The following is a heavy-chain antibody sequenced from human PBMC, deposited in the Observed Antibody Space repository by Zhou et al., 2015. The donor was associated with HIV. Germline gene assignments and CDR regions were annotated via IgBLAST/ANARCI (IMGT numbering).Heavy chain of an antibody. CDR3: ARVKSGSLGQAYYAMDL. D-gene: IGHD1-26*01. Sequence: QLVESGGGVVQPGGSLRLSCAASGFTFSNNGMHWVRQAPGKGLEWVAVMWYDGSDKYYADSVKGRFTISRDNPRNTLYLQMSSLRPEDTALYYCARVKSGSLGQAYYAMDLWGQGTTVTVSS. CDR2: MWYDGSDK. V-gene: IGHV3-33*01. J-gene: IGHJ6*02. CDR1: GFTFSNNG.